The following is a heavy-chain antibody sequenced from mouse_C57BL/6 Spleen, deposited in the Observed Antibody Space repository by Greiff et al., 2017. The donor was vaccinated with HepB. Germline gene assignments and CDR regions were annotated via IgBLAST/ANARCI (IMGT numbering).Heavy chain of an antibody. D-gene: IGHD1-1*01. CDR1: GYTFTSYW. CDR2: IDPSDSYT. J-gene: IGHJ2*01. CDR3: ARYYYGSDD. V-gene: IGHV1-50*01. Sequence: QVQLQQPGAELVKPGASVKLSCKASGYTFTSYWMQWVKQRPGQGLEWIGEIDPSDSYTNYNQKFKGKATLTVDTSSSTAYMQLSSLTSEDSAVYYCARYYYGSDDWGQGTTLTVSS.